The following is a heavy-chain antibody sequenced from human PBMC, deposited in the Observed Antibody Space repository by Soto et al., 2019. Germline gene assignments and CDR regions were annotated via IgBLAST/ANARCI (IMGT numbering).Heavy chain of an antibody. Sequence: TSETLSLTCTVSGGSISSGGYYWNWIRQHPGKGLEWIGYMYYSGSTYYNPSLKSRVTISVDRSKNQFSLKVNSVTAADTAVYYCARDGPRSGYDSSGYPYWGQGTLVTVSS. CDR1: GGSISSGGYY. CDR2: MYYSGST. V-gene: IGHV4-31*03. D-gene: IGHD3-22*01. CDR3: ARDGPRSGYDSSGYPY. J-gene: IGHJ4*02.